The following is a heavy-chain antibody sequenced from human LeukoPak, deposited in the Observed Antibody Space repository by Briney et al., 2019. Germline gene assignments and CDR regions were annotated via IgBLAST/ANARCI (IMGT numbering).Heavy chain of an antibody. Sequence: ASVKVSCKASGYTFTGYYMHWVRQAPGQGLEWMGWINPNSGGTNYAQKFQGRVTMTRDTSISTAYMELSRLRSDDTAVYYCARDQHIVVVTATLDYWGQGTLVTVSS. D-gene: IGHD2-21*02. CDR1: GYTFTGYY. J-gene: IGHJ4*02. CDR2: INPNSGGT. CDR3: ARDQHIVVVTATLDY. V-gene: IGHV1-2*02.